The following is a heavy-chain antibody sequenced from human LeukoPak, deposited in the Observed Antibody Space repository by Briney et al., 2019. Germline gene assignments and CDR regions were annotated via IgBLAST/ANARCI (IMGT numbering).Heavy chain of an antibody. D-gene: IGHD3-10*02. V-gene: IGHV3-48*03. CDR1: GFTFSSYV. CDR2: ISSSGSTI. J-gene: IGHJ6*04. Sequence: GGSLRLSCAASGFTFSSYVMSWVRQAPGKGLEWVSYISSSGSTIYYVDSVKGRFTISRDNAKNSLYLQMNSLRAEDTAVYYCAELGITMIGGVWGKGTTVTISS. CDR3: AELGITMIGGV.